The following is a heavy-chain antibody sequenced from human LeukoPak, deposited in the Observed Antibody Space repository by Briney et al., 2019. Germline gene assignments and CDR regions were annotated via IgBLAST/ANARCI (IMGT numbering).Heavy chain of an antibody. Sequence: ASVKVSCKASGYTFTDYYLHWVRQAPGQGLEWMGWINPNSGGTNYAQKLQGRVTMTTDTSTSTAYMELRSLRSDDTAVYYCARPIYGGDYYYYGMDVWGQGTTVTVSS. V-gene: IGHV1-2*02. J-gene: IGHJ6*02. CDR1: GYTFTDYY. CDR2: INPNSGGT. D-gene: IGHD4-23*01. CDR3: ARPIYGGDYYYYGMDV.